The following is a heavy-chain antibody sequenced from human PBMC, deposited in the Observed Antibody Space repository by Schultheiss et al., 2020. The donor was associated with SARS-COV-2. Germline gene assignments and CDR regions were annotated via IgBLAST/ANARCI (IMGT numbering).Heavy chain of an antibody. CDR3: ARDGAGFGLDV. D-gene: IGHD3-10*01. Sequence: GGSLRLSCEASGFSFSTFPMSWVRQAPGRGLQWVSAISGSGGSTYYADSVKGRFTISRDNAKNSLYLQMNSLRAEDTAVYYCARDGAGFGLDVWGQGTTVTVSS. V-gene: IGHV3-23*01. CDR1: GFSFSTFP. CDR2: ISGSGGST. J-gene: IGHJ6*02.